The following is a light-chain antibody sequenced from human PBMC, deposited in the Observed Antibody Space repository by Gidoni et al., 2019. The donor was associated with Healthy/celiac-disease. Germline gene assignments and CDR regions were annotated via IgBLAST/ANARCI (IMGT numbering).Light chain of an antibody. Sequence: DIQITQSPSSLSASVGDRVTITCRASQSISSYLNWYQQKPGKAPKLLIYAASSLQSGVPSRFSGSGSGTDFTLTISSLQPEDFATYYCQQSYSTPPMYTFXQXTKLEIK. J-gene: IGKJ2*01. CDR3: QQSYSTPPMYT. CDR1: QSISSY. CDR2: AAS. V-gene: IGKV1-39*01.